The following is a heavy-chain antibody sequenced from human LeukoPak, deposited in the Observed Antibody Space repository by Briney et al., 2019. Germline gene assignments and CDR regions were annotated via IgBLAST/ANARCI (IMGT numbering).Heavy chain of an antibody. CDR1: GASISSSF. Sequence: SETLSLTCTVSGASISSSFWTWIRQSPGKGLEWLAYIYYTGSTNLNPSLKSRLTISVDTSKNQFSLRLSSVTAADTAVYYCARAREYSSSSPLDYWGQGTLVTVSS. CDR3: ARAREYSSSSPLDY. J-gene: IGHJ4*02. CDR2: IYYTGST. D-gene: IGHD6-6*01. V-gene: IGHV4-59*12.